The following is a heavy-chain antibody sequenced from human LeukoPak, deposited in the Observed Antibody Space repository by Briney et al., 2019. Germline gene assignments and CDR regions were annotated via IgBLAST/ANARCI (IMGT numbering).Heavy chain of an antibody. V-gene: IGHV1-3*01. CDR2: INAGNGNT. CDR1: GYTLTSYA. CDR3: ARDSDSSGYYIFDY. D-gene: IGHD3-22*01. J-gene: IGHJ4*02. Sequence: ASVKVSCKASGYTLTSYAMHWVRQAPGQRLEWMGWINAGNGNTKYSQKFQGRVTITRDTSASTAYMELSSLRSEDTAVYYCARDSDSSGYYIFDYWGQGTLVTVSS.